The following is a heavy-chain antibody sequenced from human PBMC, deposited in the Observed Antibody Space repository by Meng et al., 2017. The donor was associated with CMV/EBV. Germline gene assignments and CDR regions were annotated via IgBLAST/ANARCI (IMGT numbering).Heavy chain of an antibody. Sequence: RLSFAASGFTFSCYWMSWVRQAPGKGLEWVANIKQDGSEKYYVDSVKGRFTISRDNAKNSLYLQMNSLRAEDTAVYYCASTTGTVNYWGQGTLVTVSS. D-gene: IGHD1-1*01. CDR2: IKQDGSEK. CDR1: GFTFSCYW. J-gene: IGHJ4*02. V-gene: IGHV3-7*01. CDR3: ASTTGTVNY.